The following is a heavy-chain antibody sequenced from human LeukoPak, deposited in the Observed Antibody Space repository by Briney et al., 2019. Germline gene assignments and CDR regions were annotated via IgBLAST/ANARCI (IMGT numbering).Heavy chain of an antibody. J-gene: IGHJ4*02. CDR2: IKQDGSEK. CDR3: ARAPEGYTVVTIFDF. V-gene: IGHV3-7*05. Sequence: GGSLRLSCAASGFTFRGYWMSWVRQAPGKGLEWVANIKQDGSEKYYVDSVKGRFTISRDNAQNSLFLQMNSLRAEDTAVYYCARAPEGYTVVTIFDFWGQGTLVTVSS. CDR1: GFTFRGYW. D-gene: IGHD4-23*01.